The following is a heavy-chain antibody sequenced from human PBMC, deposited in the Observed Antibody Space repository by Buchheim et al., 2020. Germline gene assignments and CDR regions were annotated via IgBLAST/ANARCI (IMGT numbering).Heavy chain of an antibody. CDR2: IGSGGNT. Sequence: EVQLLESGGGLVQPGGSLRLSCAASGFTISSYAMRWVRQAPGKGLEWVSTIGSGGNTYYADSVKGRFTISRDNYKNKLSVQMHSLRAEDTAVYYCAKGGPSSLYYFDYWGQGTL. J-gene: IGHJ4*02. V-gene: IGHV3-23*01. CDR3: AKGGPSSLYYFDY. CDR1: GFTISSYA. D-gene: IGHD5-12*01.